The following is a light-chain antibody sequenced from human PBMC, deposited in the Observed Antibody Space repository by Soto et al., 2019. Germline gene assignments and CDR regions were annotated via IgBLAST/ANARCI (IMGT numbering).Light chain of an antibody. CDR3: QTWATVPDWV. J-gene: IGLJ3*02. CDR2: LDSDGSH. CDR1: SGHSTYA. V-gene: IGLV4-69*01. Sequence: QLVLTQSPSASASLGASVKLTCTLSSGHSTYAIAWHQQQPEKGPRYLMKLDSDGSHSKGDGIPDRFPGSSSGAERYLTISSLQSEDEADYYCQTWATVPDWVFGGGTKVTVL.